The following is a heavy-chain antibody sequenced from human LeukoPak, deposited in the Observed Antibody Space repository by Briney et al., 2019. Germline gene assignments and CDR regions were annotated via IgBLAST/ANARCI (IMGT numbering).Heavy chain of an antibody. CDR3: AELGITMIGGV. CDR2: ISSSGTTT. J-gene: IGHJ6*04. V-gene: IGHV3-48*03. Sequence: GGSLRLSCAASGFTFSSYEMNWVRQAPGKGLEWVSYISSSGTTTFYADSVKGRFTISRDNAKNSLYLQMNSLRAEDTAVYYCAELGITMIGGVWGKGTTVTISS. CDR1: GFTFSSYE. D-gene: IGHD3-10*02.